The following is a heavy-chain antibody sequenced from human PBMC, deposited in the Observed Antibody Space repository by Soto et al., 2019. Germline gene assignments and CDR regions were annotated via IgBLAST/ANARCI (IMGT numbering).Heavy chain of an antibody. Sequence: GSLRLSCAASGFTFSSYWMYWVRQAPGKGLVWVSRTNSDGSDTSYAGSVKGRFTISRDNAKNTLYLQMNSLRAEDTAVYYCARDRGWSLFDYWGQGTLVTVSS. CDR1: GFTFSSYW. CDR3: ARDRGWSLFDY. J-gene: IGHJ4*02. CDR2: TNSDGSDT. D-gene: IGHD6-19*01. V-gene: IGHV3-74*01.